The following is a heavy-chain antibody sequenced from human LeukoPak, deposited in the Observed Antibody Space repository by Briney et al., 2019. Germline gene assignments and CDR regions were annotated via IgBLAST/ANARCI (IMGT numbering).Heavy chain of an antibody. J-gene: IGHJ3*02. CDR2: ISSSSSYI. Sequence: PGGSLRLSCAASGFTFSSYSMNWVRQAPGEGLEWVSSISSSSSYIYYADSVKGRFTISRGNAKNSLYLQMNSLRAEDTAVYYCARDGSREWELLAFDIWGQGTMVTVSS. V-gene: IGHV3-21*01. D-gene: IGHD1-26*01. CDR1: GFTFSSYS. CDR3: ARDGSREWELLAFDI.